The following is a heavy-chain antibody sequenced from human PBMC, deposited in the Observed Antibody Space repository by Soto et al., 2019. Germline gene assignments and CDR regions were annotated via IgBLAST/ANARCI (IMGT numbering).Heavy chain of an antibody. D-gene: IGHD3-22*01. V-gene: IGHV3-13*05. J-gene: IGHJ2*01. CDR3: ARLAYYYDSSGADPERYFDL. Sequence: HPGGSLRLSCAASGFTFSSYDMHWVRQATGKGLEWVSAIGTAGDPYYPGSVKGRFTISRENAKNSLYLQMNSLRAGDTAVYYCARLAYYYDSSGADPERYFDLWGRGTLVTVSS. CDR2: IGTAGDP. CDR1: GFTFSSYD.